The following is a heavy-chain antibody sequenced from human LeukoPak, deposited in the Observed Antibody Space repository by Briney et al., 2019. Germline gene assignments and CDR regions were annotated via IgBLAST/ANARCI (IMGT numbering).Heavy chain of an antibody. CDR1: GFTFSSYA. CDR3: ARDLGYYDSSGYPYFDY. CDR2: ISYDGSNK. D-gene: IGHD3-22*01. V-gene: IGHV3-30*04. J-gene: IGHJ4*02. Sequence: GGCLRLSCAASGFTFSSYAMHWVRQAPGKGLEWAAVISYDGSNKYYADSVKGRFTISRDNSKNTLYLQMNSLRAEDTAVYYCARDLGYYDSSGYPYFDYWGQGTLVTVSS.